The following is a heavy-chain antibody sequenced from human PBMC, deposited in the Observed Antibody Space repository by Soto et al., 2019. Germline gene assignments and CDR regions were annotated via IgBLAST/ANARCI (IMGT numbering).Heavy chain of an antibody. CDR1: GGTFSSYA. CDR3: ASGPYSSSWYNAFDI. J-gene: IGHJ3*02. V-gene: IGHV1-69*13. D-gene: IGHD6-13*01. Sequence: SVKVSCKASGGTFSSYAISWVRQAPGQGLEWMGGIIPIFGTANYAQKFQGRVTITADESTSTAYMELSSLRSEDTSVYYCASGPYSSSWYNAFDIWGQGTMVTVSS. CDR2: IIPIFGTA.